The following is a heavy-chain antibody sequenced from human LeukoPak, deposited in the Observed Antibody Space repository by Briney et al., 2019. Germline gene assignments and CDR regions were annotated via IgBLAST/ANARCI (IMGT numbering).Heavy chain of an antibody. CDR2: ISWNSGSI. CDR3: AKGVGVVVSDVFDI. V-gene: IGHV3-9*03. CDR1: GFTFDDYA. Sequence: GGSLRLSCAASGFTFDDYAMHWVRQAPGKGLEWVSGISWNSGSIGYADSVKGRFTISRDNAKNSLYLQMNSLRAEDMALYYCAKGVGVVVSDVFDIWGQGTMVTVSS. D-gene: IGHD2-2*01. J-gene: IGHJ3*02.